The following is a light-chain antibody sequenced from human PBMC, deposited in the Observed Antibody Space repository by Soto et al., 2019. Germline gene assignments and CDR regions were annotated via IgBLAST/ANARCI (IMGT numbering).Light chain of an antibody. J-gene: IGKJ1*01. CDR2: GAS. CDR1: QSVSSSY. Sequence: EIVLTQSPGTLSLSPGERATLSCRASQSVSSSYFAWYQQKPGQAPRLLIYGASSRATGIPDRFRGSGSGTDLTLTISRLEPEDVGVYYCQQYGSSPSTFGRGTKVEIK. CDR3: QQYGSSPST. V-gene: IGKV3-20*01.